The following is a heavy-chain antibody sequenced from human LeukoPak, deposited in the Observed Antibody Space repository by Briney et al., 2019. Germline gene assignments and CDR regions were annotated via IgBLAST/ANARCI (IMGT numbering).Heavy chain of an antibody. Sequence: GASVKVSCKASGGTFSSYAISWVRQAPGQGLEWMGGIIPIFGTANYAQKFQGRVTITADESTSTAYMELSSLRSEDTAVYYCARVANRLLWFGESSAGYYGMDVWGQGTTVTVSS. V-gene: IGHV1-69*01. CDR2: IIPIFGTA. D-gene: IGHD3-10*01. CDR3: ARVANRLLWFGESSAGYYGMDV. J-gene: IGHJ6*02. CDR1: GGTFSSYA.